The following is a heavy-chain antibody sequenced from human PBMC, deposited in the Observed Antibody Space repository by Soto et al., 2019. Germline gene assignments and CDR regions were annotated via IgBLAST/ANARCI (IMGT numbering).Heavy chain of an antibody. CDR2: INHSGST. CDR3: ASALMTAYAFDI. CDR1: GGSFGGYY. D-gene: IGHD2-21*02. J-gene: IGHJ3*02. V-gene: IGHV4-34*01. Sequence: SETLSLTCAVYGGSFGGYYWSWIRQPPGKGLEWIGEINHSGSTNYNPSLKSRVTISVDTSKNQFSLKLSSVTAADTAVYYCASALMTAYAFDIWGQGTMVTVSS.